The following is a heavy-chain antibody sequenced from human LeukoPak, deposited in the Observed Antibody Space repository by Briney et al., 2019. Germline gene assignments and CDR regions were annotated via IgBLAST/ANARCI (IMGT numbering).Heavy chain of an antibody. J-gene: IGHJ6*03. CDR1: GGTFSSYA. CDR2: IIPIFGTA. V-gene: IGHV1-69*05. Sequence: GASVKVSCKASGGTFSSYAISWVRQAPGQGLEWMGRIIPIFGTANYAQKFQGRVTITTDESTSTAYMELSSLRSEDTAVYYCARVGANSYGLDYYYYYYMDVWGKGTTVTVSS. CDR3: ARVGANSYGLDYYYYYYMDV. D-gene: IGHD5-18*01.